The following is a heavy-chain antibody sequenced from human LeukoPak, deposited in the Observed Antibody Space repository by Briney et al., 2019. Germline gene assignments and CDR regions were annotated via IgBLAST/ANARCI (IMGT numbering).Heavy chain of an antibody. V-gene: IGHV3-23*01. CDR3: AKAGEITMVRGVIAGHRFDY. CDR2: ISGSGGST. J-gene: IGHJ4*02. D-gene: IGHD3-10*01. Sequence: GGSLRLSCAASGFTFSSYAMSWVRQAPGKGLEWVSAISGSGGSTYYADSVKGRFTISRDNSKNTLYLQMNSLRAEDTAVYYCAKAGEITMVRGVIAGHRFDYWGQGTLVTVSS. CDR1: GFTFSSYA.